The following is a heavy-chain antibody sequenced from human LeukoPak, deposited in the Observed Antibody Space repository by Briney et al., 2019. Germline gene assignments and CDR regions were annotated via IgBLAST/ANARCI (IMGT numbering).Heavy chain of an antibody. Sequence: GESLKISCKGSGYSSTSYWIGWVRQMPGKGLEWMGIMFPHDSDIRYSPSFQGQVSISADKSINTAYLQWSSLKASDTAMYYCATHYGGVSEFQYWGQGTPVTVSS. CDR3: ATHYGGVSEFQY. V-gene: IGHV5-51*01. CDR1: GYSSTSYW. CDR2: MFPHDSDI. J-gene: IGHJ4*02. D-gene: IGHD4-23*01.